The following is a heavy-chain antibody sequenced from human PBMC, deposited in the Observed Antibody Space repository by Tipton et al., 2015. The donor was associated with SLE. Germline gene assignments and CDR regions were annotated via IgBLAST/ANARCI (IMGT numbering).Heavy chain of an antibody. CDR1: GGSLSGYA. CDR3: ARGVAGSYFYYYLDV. D-gene: IGHD6-19*01. Sequence: TLSLTCAVNGGSLSGYAWSWIRQPPGKGLEWIGEVNHSGFTNYRPSLESRVTMSADRSRNQLSLKLTSVTAADTAVYYCARGVAGSYFYYYLDVWGSGTAVTVSS. J-gene: IGHJ6*03. CDR2: VNHSGFT. V-gene: IGHV4-34*01.